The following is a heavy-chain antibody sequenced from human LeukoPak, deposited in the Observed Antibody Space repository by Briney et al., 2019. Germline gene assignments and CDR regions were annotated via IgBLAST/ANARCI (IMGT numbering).Heavy chain of an antibody. CDR1: GFTFSSYE. CDR3: AELGITMIGGV. CDR2: ISTTGSSI. Sequence: GGSLRLSCAASGFTFSSYEMNWVRQAPGKGLEWVSYISTTGSSIYYADSVKGQFTISRDNVKNLLYLQMNSLRAEDTAVYYCAELGITMIGGVWGKGTTVTISS. V-gene: IGHV3-48*03. D-gene: IGHD3-10*02. J-gene: IGHJ6*04.